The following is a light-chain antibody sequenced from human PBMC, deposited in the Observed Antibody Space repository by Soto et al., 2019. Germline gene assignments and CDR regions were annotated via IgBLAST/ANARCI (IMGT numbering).Light chain of an antibody. Sequence: QPVLTQPPPTSGTPGQRVTISCSGSSTNIGSNTVNWYQQFPGTAPKLLIHDNNQRPSEVPDRFSGSKSGTSASLAISGLQSEDEADYYCAAWDDTLNGVVFGGGTKLTVL. CDR1: STNIGSNT. J-gene: IGLJ2*01. V-gene: IGLV1-44*01. CDR3: AAWDDTLNGVV. CDR2: DNN.